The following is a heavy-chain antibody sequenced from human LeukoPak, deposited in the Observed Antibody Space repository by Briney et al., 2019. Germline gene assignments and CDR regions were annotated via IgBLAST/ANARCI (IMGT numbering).Heavy chain of an antibody. Sequence: SGGSLRLSCAASGFTFDDYAMHWVRQAPGKGLEWVSGISWNSGSIGYADFVKGRFTISRDNAKNSLYLQMNSLRAEDTALYYCAKDVRAYDILTGPLDYWGQGTLVTVSS. CDR3: AKDVRAYDILTGPLDY. D-gene: IGHD3-9*01. CDR1: GFTFDDYA. J-gene: IGHJ4*02. CDR2: ISWNSGSI. V-gene: IGHV3-9*01.